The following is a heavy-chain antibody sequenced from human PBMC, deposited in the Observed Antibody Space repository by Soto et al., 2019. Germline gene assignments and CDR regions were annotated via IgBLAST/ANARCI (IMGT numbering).Heavy chain of an antibody. V-gene: IGHV1-69*06. D-gene: IGHD3-10*01. CDR3: ARVGVIRGVIPSHFGL. Sequence: QDHLAQSGAEVKKPGSSVTVSCKASGGTFNSYGISWVRQAPGQGLDWMGVIIPLYGTVNYAQKFQGRVSITADKSPSTAYRDLSSMRSDDTAVYYCARVGVIRGVIPSHFGLWGQGTLVTVSS. CDR2: IIPLYGTV. J-gene: IGHJ4*02. CDR1: GGTFNSYG.